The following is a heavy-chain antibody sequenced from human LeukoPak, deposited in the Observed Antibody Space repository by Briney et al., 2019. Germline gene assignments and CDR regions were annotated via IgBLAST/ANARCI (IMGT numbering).Heavy chain of an antibody. D-gene: IGHD7-27*01. J-gene: IGHJ6*02. V-gene: IGHV1-69*04. CDR1: GSTFSSYA. CDR2: IIPILDMT. Sequence: SVKVSCKASGSTFSSYAINWVRQAPGQGLEWMGRIIPILDMTNYAQKFEGRVTITADRSTSTAYMELSSLRSEDTAVYYCARWGDWGSDYFGMDVWGQGTTVTVSS. CDR3: ARWGDWGSDYFGMDV.